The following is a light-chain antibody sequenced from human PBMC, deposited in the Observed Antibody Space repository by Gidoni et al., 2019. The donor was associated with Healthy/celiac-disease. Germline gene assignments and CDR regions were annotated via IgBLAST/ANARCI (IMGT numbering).Light chain of an antibody. V-gene: IGKV3-20*01. CDR2: GAS. CDR1: QSGSSSY. Sequence: EIVLTQSPGTLSLSPRERATLACRASQSGSSSYLAWYQQKPGQAPRLLIYGASSRATSIPYRFIGSGSGTDFTLTISRLDPEDFAVYYCQQYGSSPGTFXXXTKVEIK. CDR3: QQYGSSPGT. J-gene: IGKJ1*01.